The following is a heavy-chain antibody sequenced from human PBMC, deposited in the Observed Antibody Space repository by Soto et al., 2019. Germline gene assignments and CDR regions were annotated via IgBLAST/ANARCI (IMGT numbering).Heavy chain of an antibody. CDR3: ARDGGYDSSGYRSYFDY. D-gene: IGHD3-22*01. CDR1: GFTFSSYA. J-gene: IGHJ4*02. Sequence: QVQLVESGGGVVQPGRSLRLSCAASGFTFSSYAMHWVRQAPGKGLEWVAVISYDGSNKYYADSVKDRFTISRDNSKNTLYLQMNSLRAEDTAVYYCARDGGYDSSGYRSYFDYWGQGTLVTVSS. CDR2: ISYDGSNK. V-gene: IGHV3-30-3*01.